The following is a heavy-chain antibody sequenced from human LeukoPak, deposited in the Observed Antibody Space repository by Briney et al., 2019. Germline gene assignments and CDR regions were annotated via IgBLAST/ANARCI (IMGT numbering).Heavy chain of an antibody. J-gene: IGHJ4*02. V-gene: IGHV3-74*01. Sequence: GGSLRLSCAASGFTFSSYWMHWVRQAPGEGLVWVSRINSDGSSTGYADSVKGRFTISRDNAKNTLYLQMNSLRAEDTAVYYCASQTYSSSCYYWGQGTLVTVSS. CDR1: GFTFSSYW. CDR2: INSDGSST. D-gene: IGHD6-13*01. CDR3: ASQTYSSSCYY.